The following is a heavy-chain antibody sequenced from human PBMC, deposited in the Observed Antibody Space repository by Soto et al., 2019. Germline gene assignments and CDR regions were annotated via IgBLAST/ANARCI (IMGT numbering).Heavy chain of an antibody. CDR1: GFTFSSYS. V-gene: IGHV3-21*01. Sequence: GGSLRLSCAASGFTFSSYSMNWVRQAPGKGLEWVSSISSSSSYIYYADSVKGRFTISRDNAKNSLYLQMNSLRAEDTAVYYCARGDSGSYYYYYGMDVWGQGTTVTVS. J-gene: IGHJ6*02. CDR2: ISSSSSYI. CDR3: ARGDSGSYYYYYGMDV. D-gene: IGHD1-26*01.